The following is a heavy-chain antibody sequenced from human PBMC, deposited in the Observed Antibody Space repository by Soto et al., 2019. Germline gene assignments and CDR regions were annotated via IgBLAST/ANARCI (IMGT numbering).Heavy chain of an antibody. J-gene: IGHJ1*01. Sequence: ASVKVSCKASGYTLTSYGISWVRQAPGQGLEWMGWISAYNGNTNYAQKLQGRVTMTTDTSTSTAYMELRSLRSDDTAVYYCARGDYYDSSGYYYPEYFQHWGQGTLVTVSS. CDR1: GYTLTSYG. D-gene: IGHD3-22*01. CDR3: ARGDYYDSSGYYYPEYFQH. CDR2: ISAYNGNT. V-gene: IGHV1-18*04.